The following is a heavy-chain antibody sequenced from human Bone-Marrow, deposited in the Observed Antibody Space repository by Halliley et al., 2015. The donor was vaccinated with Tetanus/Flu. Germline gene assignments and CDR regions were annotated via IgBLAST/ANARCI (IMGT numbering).Heavy chain of an antibody. D-gene: IGHD3-16*01. CDR3: ATVKREHFRLGEFSFGA. CDR2: FYSTGTT. Sequence: TLSLTCTVSGGSIKNYYWSWIRQPPGKGLEWIGYFYSTGTTNYNSSLKSRVTISVDTSKNQLSLTLRSVTTADTAVYYCATVKREHFRLGEFSFGAWGQGTLVTVSS. J-gene: IGHJ5*02. CDR1: GGSIKNYY. V-gene: IGHV4-59*01.